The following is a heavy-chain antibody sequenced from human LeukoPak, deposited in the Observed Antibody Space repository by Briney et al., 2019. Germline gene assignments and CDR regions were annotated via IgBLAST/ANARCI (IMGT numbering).Heavy chain of an antibody. CDR2: MVVGSGKT. V-gene: IGHV1-58*01. D-gene: IGHD6-6*01. CDR3: AADDLSSGF. CDR1: GFTFTNSA. Sequence: GASVKVSCKASGFTFTNSAVQWLRQVRGQRLEWIGWMVVGSGKTNYAQRFQRRVTITRDMSTTTAHMELSGLTSEDTAVYYCAADDLSSGFWGQGTLVTVSS. J-gene: IGHJ4*02.